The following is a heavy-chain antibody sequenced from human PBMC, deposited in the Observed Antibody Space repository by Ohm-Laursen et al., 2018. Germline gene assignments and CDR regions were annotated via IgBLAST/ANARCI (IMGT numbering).Heavy chain of an antibody. J-gene: IGHJ4*02. D-gene: IGHD3-3*01. V-gene: IGHV3-23*01. CDR1: GFTFSSYA. Sequence: SLRLSCAAFGFTFSSYAMSWVRQAPGKGLEWVSAISGSGGSTYYADSVKGRFTISRDNSKNTLYLQMNSLRAEDTAVYYCAKGGTIFGVVINYWGQGTLVTVSS. CDR3: AKGGTIFGVVINY. CDR2: ISGSGGST.